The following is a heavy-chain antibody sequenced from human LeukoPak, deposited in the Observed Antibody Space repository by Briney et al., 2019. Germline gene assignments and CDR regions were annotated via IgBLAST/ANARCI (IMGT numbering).Heavy chain of an antibody. Sequence: SVKVSCKASGGTFSSYAISWVRQAPGQGLEWMGRINPIFGIANYAQKFQGRVTITADKSTSTAYMELSSLRSEDTAVYYCARYYYDSSGFSQTFFDYWGQGTLVTVSS. J-gene: IGHJ4*02. CDR2: INPIFGIA. CDR3: ARYYYDSSGFSQTFFDY. CDR1: GGTFSSYA. V-gene: IGHV1-69*04. D-gene: IGHD3-22*01.